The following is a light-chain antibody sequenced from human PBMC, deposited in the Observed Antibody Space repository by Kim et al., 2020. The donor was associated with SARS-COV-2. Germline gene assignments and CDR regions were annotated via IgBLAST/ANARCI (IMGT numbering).Light chain of an antibody. CDR1: SLRSYY. CDR3: NSRDSSGNHWV. CDR2: GKN. Sequence: SSELTQDPAVSVALGQTVRITCQGDSLRSYYASWYQQKPGQAPVLVIYGKNNRTSGIPDRFPGSSSGNTASLTITRAQAEDEADYYCNSRDSSGNHWVFGGGTQLTVL. J-gene: IGLJ3*02. V-gene: IGLV3-19*01.